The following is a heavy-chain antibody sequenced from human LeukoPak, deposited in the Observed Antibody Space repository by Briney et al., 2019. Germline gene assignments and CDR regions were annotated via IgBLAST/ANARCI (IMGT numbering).Heavy chain of an antibody. Sequence: MPSETLSLTCTVSGGSISSYYWGWIRQPPGKGLEWIGYIYYSGSTNYNPSLKSRVTISVDTSKNQFSLKLSSVTAADTAVYYCARDRRIAAAGTYPRGDAFDIWGQGTMVTVSS. D-gene: IGHD6-13*01. CDR2: IYYSGST. V-gene: IGHV4-59*01. CDR3: ARDRRIAAAGTYPRGDAFDI. CDR1: GGSISSYY. J-gene: IGHJ3*02.